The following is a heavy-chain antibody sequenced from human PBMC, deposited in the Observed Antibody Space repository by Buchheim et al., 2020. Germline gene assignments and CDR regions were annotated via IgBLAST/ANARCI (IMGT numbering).Heavy chain of an antibody. D-gene: IGHD6-13*01. CDR1: GFTFSSYS. Sequence: EVQLVESGGGLVKPGGSLRLSCAASGFTFSSYSMNWVRQAPGKGLEWVSSISSSSSYIYYADSVKGRFTISRDNAKTSLYLQMNSLRAEDTAVYYCARSLRLPGIAAAGTEGGFDYWGQGTL. V-gene: IGHV3-21*01. J-gene: IGHJ4*02. CDR2: ISSSSSYI. CDR3: ARSLRLPGIAAAGTEGGFDY.